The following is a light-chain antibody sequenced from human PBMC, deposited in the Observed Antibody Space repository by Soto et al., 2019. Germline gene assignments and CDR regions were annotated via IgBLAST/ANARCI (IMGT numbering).Light chain of an antibody. Sequence: QSVLTQPPSVSGAPGQRVTISCTGSSSNIGAGYDVHWYQQLPGTAPKLLIYGNSNRPSGVPDRFSGSKSGTSASLAITGLQGEDEADYSCQSYDGSLGGYVFGTGTKLTVL. CDR1: SSNIGAGYD. V-gene: IGLV1-40*01. CDR3: QSYDGSLGGYV. J-gene: IGLJ1*01. CDR2: GNS.